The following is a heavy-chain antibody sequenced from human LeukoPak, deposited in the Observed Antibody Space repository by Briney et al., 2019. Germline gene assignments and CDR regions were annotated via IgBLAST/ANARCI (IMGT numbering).Heavy chain of an antibody. V-gene: IGHV3-74*01. J-gene: IGHJ4*02. Sequence: PGGSLRLSCAASGFTLSGYWIHWVRHAPGKGLVWVARINPDGSTTSYGDSVKGRITISRDNAKNSLYLQMNSLRAEDMALYYCAKASSTSPDYYFDYWGQGTLVTVSS. CDR2: INPDGSTT. D-gene: IGHD2-2*01. CDR1: GFTLSGYW. CDR3: AKASSTSPDYYFDY.